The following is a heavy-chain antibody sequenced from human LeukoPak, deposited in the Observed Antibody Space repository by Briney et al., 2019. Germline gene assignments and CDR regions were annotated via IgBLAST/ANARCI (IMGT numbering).Heavy chain of an antibody. J-gene: IGHJ4*02. CDR1: GYTFTSYD. D-gene: IGHD3-16*02. V-gene: IGHV1-8*01. Sequence: ASVKVSCKASGYTFTSYDINWVRQATGQGLEWMGWMNPNSGNTGYAQKFQGRVTMTRNTSISTAYMELSSLRSEDTAVYYCARGRNYDYVWGSYRQLDYWGQGTLVTVSS. CDR3: ARGRNYDYVWGSYRQLDY. CDR2: MNPNSGNT.